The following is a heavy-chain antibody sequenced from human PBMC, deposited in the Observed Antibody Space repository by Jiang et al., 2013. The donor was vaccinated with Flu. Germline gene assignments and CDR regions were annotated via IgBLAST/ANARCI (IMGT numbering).Heavy chain of an antibody. J-gene: IGHJ4*02. CDR2: IDKSAST. V-gene: IGHV4-31*03. D-gene: IGHD3-3*01. CDR1: GGSITSGAYY. Sequence: PGLVKPSQTLSLTCTVSGGSITSGAYYWSWIRQHPEKGLEWIGYIDKSASTYFNPSLRSRVTMSVDTSKNQFSLKLKSVTAADTAMYYCARDIDFWSSEGGIDYWAGEPRSPSPQ. CDR3: ARDIDFWSSEGGIDY.